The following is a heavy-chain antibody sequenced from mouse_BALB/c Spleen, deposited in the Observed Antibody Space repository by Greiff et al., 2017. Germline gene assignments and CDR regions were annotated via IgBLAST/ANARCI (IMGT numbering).Heavy chain of an antibody. Sequence: EVKLEESGGGLVKPGGSLKLSCAASGFAFSSYDMSWVRQTPEKRLEWVAYISSGGGSTYYPDTVKGRFTISRDNAKNTLYLQMSSLKSEDTAMYYCARTYGSSSYAMDYWGQGTSVTVSS. V-gene: IGHV5-12-1*01. D-gene: IGHD1-1*01. CDR3: ARTYGSSSYAMDY. CDR1: GFAFSSYD. J-gene: IGHJ4*01. CDR2: ISSGGGST.